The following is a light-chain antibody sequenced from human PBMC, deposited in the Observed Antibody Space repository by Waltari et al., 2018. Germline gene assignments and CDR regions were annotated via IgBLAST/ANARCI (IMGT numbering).Light chain of an antibody. J-gene: IGKJ1*01. Sequence: DIQMTQSPSSLSASVGDTVTITCRTSQGISSYLNWFQQKPGKAPKLLIYAATTLQSGVPSRFSGSGSGTEFTLTISILQPEDFAAYYCLQHNSYPWTFGQGTKVEIK. CDR1: QGISSY. V-gene: IGKV1-17*01. CDR3: LQHNSYPWT. CDR2: AAT.